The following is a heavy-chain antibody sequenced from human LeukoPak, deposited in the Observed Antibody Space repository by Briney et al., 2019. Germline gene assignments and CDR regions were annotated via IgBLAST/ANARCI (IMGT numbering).Heavy chain of an antibody. D-gene: IGHD2-15*01. CDR3: ARDRDGGFAFDI. CDR2: IMPNGGTR. CDR1: GFSFSNYV. V-gene: IGHV3-64*01. Sequence: PGGSLRLSCAASGFSFSNYVMHWVRQAPGKGLEYVSAIMPNGGTRGYANSMKGRFTISRDNSKNTLYLQMGSLRAEDMAIYYCARDRDGGFAFDIWGQGTLVTVSS. J-gene: IGHJ3*02.